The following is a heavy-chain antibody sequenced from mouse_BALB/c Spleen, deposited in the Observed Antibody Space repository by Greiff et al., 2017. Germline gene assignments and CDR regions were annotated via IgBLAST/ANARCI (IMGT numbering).Heavy chain of an antibody. CDR1: GFSLTSYG. Sequence: VKLVESGPGLVAPSQSLSITCTVSGFSLTSYGVHWVRQPPGKGLEWLGVIWAGGSTNYNSALMSRLSISKDNSKSQVFLKMNSLQTDDTAMYYCARATVVAHYYAMDYWGQGTSVTVSS. CDR3: ARATVVAHYYAMDY. CDR2: IWAGGST. J-gene: IGHJ4*01. V-gene: IGHV2-9*02. D-gene: IGHD1-1*01.